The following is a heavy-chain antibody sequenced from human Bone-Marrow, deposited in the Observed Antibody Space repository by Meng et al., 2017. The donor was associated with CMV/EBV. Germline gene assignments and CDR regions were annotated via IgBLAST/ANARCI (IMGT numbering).Heavy chain of an antibody. CDR2: CSAYNGNT. D-gene: IGHD2-15*01. J-gene: IGHJ5*02. V-gene: IGHV1-18*04. CDR3: ARGRRCCHFDP. CDR1: CDNSNTDD. Sequence: VLSGADVKKTRESLKDDCKASCDNSNTDDISCVRHDPAQGLEWLVWCSAYNGNTNYAQKFQGRVTMTTDTSTSTAYMELRSLRSDDTAVYYCARGRRCCHFDPWGHGTLVTVSS.